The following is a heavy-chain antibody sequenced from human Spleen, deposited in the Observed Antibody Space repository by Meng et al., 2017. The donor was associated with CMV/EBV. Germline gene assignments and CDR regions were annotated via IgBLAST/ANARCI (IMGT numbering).Heavy chain of an antibody. CDR3: ARDPKSPLPAAKYGMDV. CDR1: GFTLSRYW. V-gene: IGHV3-7*01. J-gene: IGHJ6*02. Sequence: GGSLRLSCAASGFTLSRYWMSWVRQAPGKGLEWVANIKQDGSEKYYVDSVKGRFTISRDNAKNSLFLQMNSLGAEDTAVYYCARDPKSPLPAAKYGMDVWGQGTTVTVSS. D-gene: IGHD2-2*01. CDR2: IKQDGSEK.